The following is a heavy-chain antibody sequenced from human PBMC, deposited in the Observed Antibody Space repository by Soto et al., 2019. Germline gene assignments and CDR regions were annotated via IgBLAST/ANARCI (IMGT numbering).Heavy chain of an antibody. V-gene: IGHV3-23*01. J-gene: IGHJ4*02. CDR2: FRGRGDDGTT. D-gene: IGHD3-10*01. Sequence: GGSLRLSCAASGFTFSSYSMSWGRQAPGKGLEWVSGFRGRGDDGTTYYADSVKGRFTISRDNAKNMLFLQMNSLRAEDTAIYYCAKKVNSGSGSQYFDYWGQGTLVTVSS. CDR3: AKKVNSGSGSQYFDY. CDR1: GFTFSSYS.